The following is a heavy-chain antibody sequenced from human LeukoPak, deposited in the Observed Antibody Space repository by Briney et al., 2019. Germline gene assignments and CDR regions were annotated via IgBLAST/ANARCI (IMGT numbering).Heavy chain of an antibody. V-gene: IGHV3-23*01. D-gene: IGHD6-6*01. Sequence: GGSLRLSCAASGFTFSSSAMSWVRQAPGKGLEWVSAISNNGGYTYYADSVQGRFTISRDNSKNTLYLQMNSLRAEDTAVYYCAKGESSSSGYYYHYGMDVWGQGTTVTVSS. CDR2: ISNNGGYT. CDR3: AKGESSSSGYYYHYGMDV. J-gene: IGHJ6*02. CDR1: GFTFSSSA.